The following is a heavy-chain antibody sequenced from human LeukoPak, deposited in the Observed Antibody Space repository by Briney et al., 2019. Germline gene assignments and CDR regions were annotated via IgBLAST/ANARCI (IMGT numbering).Heavy chain of an antibody. D-gene: IGHD2-15*01. Sequence: SETLSLTCTVSGGSISSSSYYWGWLRQPPGKGLERIGSIYYSGSTYYNPSLKSRVTISVDTSKNQFSLKLSPVTAADTAVYYCARTHCSGGSCYGYYFDYWGQGTLVTVSS. CDR1: GGSISSSSYY. J-gene: IGHJ4*02. CDR2: IYYSGST. CDR3: ARTHCSGGSCYGYYFDY. V-gene: IGHV4-39*07.